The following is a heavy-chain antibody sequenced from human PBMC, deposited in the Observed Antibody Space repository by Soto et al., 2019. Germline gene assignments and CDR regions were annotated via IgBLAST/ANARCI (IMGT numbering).Heavy chain of an antibody. D-gene: IGHD7-27*01. CDR2: ISGGGVNT. CDR3: VKDQTGDLVWYFNL. V-gene: IGHV3-23*01. Sequence: EMQLSESGGGFIQPGGSLRLSCEAAGFDFDRHAINWVRQAPGEGLEWVSSISGGGVNTYYADSVKGRFTITRDTIKNTVFLQMNTLRVEDTAVYYCVKDQTGDLVWYFNLWGRGTLVTVSS. J-gene: IGHJ2*01. CDR1: GFDFDRHA.